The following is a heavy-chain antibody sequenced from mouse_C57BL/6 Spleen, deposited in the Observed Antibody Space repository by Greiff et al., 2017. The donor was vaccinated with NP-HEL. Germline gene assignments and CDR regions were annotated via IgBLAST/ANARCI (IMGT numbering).Heavy chain of an antibody. Sequence: EVQLVESGGGLVKPGGSLTLSCAASGFTFSDYGMHWVRQAPAKGLEWVAYISSGSSTNYYADTVKGRITISRDNAKNTLFLQMTRLRSYDTAMYYCASPEDAYSAMDYWGQGTSVTVSS. CDR3: ASPEDAYSAMDY. J-gene: IGHJ4*01. CDR1: GFTFSDYG. CDR2: ISSGSSTN. V-gene: IGHV5-17*01. D-gene: IGHD6-1*01.